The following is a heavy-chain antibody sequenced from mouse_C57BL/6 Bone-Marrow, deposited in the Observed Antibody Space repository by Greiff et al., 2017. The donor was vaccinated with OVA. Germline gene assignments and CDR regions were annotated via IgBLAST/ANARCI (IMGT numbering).Heavy chain of an antibody. CDR2: IDPENGDT. D-gene: IGHD2-1*01. CDR1: GFNIKDDY. V-gene: IGHV14-4*01. J-gene: IGHJ2*01. CDR3: TSYGNFDY. Sequence: DVQLQESGAELVRPGASVKLSCTASGFNIKDDYMHWVKQRPEQGLEWIGWIDPENGDTEYASKFQGKATITADTSSNTAYLQLSNLTSEDTAVYYCTSYGNFDYWGQGTTLTVSS.